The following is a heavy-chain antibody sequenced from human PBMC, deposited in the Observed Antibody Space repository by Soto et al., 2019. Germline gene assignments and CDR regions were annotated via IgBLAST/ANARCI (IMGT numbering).Heavy chain of an antibody. CDR2: ISGSGGST. CDR3: ASQTSGYYYYGMDV. D-gene: IGHD3-10*01. Sequence: PGGSLRLSCAASGFTFSSYAMSWVRQAPGKGMEWVAAISGSGGSTYYADSVKGRFTISRDNSKNTLYLQMNSLSAEDTVVYYCASQTSGYYYYGMDVWGQGTTVTVSS. CDR1: GFTFSSYA. V-gene: IGHV3-23*01. J-gene: IGHJ6*02.